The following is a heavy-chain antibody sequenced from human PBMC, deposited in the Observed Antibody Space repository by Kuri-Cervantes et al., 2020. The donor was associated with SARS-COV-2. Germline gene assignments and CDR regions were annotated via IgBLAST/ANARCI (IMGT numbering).Heavy chain of an antibody. D-gene: IGHD2/OR15-2a*01. V-gene: IGHV3-23*01. Sequence: GGSLRLSCAASGFTFSSFPMSWVRQAPGKGLEWVSGISGSGANTYYADSVKGWFTISRDNSKNTLYLQMNSLRAEDTAVYYCFKDSRVYYFDYWGQGTLVTVSS. CDR3: FKDSRVYYFDY. J-gene: IGHJ4*02. CDR2: ISGSGANT. CDR1: GFTFSSFP.